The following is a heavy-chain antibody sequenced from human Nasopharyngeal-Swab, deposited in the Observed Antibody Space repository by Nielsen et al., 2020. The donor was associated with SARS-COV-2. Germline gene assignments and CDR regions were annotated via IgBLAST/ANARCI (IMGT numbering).Heavy chain of an antibody. V-gene: IGHV4-4*02. Sequence: SETLSLTCAVSGGSISSSNWWSWVRQPPGKGLEWIGYIYYSGSTNYNPSLKSRVTISVDTSKNQFSLKLSSVTAADTAVYYCARVLTTTVTIDYWGQGTLVTVSS. CDR3: ARVLTTTVTIDY. D-gene: IGHD4-17*01. J-gene: IGHJ4*02. CDR1: GGSISSSNW. CDR2: IYYSGST.